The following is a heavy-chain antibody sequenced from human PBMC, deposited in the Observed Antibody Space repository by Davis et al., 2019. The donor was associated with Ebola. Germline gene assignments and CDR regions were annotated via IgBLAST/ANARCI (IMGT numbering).Heavy chain of an antibody. D-gene: IGHD6-13*01. CDR3: ARDQWGYSSSIRAFDI. J-gene: IGHJ3*02. CDR2: ISYDGSNK. CDR1: GFTFSSYA. V-gene: IGHV3-30-3*01. Sequence: GESLKISCAASGFTFSSYAMHWVRQAPGKGLEWVAVISYDGSNKYYADSVKGRFTISRDNSKNTLYLQMNSLRAEDTAVYYCARDQWGYSSSIRAFDIWGQGTMVTVSS.